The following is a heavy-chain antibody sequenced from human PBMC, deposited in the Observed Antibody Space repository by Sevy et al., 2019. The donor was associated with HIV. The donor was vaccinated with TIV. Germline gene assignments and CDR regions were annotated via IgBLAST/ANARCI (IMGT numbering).Heavy chain of an antibody. CDR2: VYYTGGT. CDR3: ARRNDFDF. CDR1: GGSINSDH. Sequence: SETLSLTCTVSGGSINSDHWNWIRQPPGKGLEWIGYVYYTGGTNYNPALKNRVTISVDRTKNQFSLNLTSVTAAETDVYYCARRNDFDFWGQGTMVTVSS. J-gene: IGHJ3*01. V-gene: IGHV4-59*08.